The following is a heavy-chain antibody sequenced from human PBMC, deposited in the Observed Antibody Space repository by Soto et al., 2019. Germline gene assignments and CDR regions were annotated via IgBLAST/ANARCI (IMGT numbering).Heavy chain of an antibody. J-gene: IGHJ4*02. CDR3: ARDSPLGSTIDY. Sequence: PSEALSRTCAVSGYSISSGYYWGWILQPPGKGLEWIGSIYHSGSTYYNPSLKSRVTISVDTSKNQFSLKLSSVTAADTAVYYCARDSPLGSTIDYWGQGTLVTVSS. V-gene: IGHV4-38-2*02. D-gene: IGHD5-12*01. CDR1: GYSISSGYY. CDR2: IYHSGST.